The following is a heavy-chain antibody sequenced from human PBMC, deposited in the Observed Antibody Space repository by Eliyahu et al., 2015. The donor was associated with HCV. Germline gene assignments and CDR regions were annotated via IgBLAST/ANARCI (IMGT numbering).Heavy chain of an antibody. V-gene: IGHV3-23*01. Sequence: EVQLLESGGGLVQPGGSLRLSCAASGFXFXXXAMXWVRQAPGKGLEWVSXISGSGGSTYYADSVKGRFTXSRDNSKNTLYLQMNSLRAEDTAVYYCAKGTFRPQWELLYYFDYWGQGTLVTVSS. CDR1: GFXFXXXA. J-gene: IGHJ4*02. CDR3: AKGTFRPQWELLYYFDY. CDR2: ISGSGGST. D-gene: IGHD1-26*01.